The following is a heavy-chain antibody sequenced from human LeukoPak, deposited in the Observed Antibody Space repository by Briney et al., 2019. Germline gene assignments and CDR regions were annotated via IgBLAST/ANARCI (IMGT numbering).Heavy chain of an antibody. J-gene: IGHJ4*02. V-gene: IGHV1-8*01. CDR1: GYTFTSYD. CDR2: MNPNSGNT. CDR3: ARGITVVRGATIGY. Sequence: GASVKVSCKASGYTFTSYDINWVRQATGQGPEWMGWMNPNSGNTGYAQKFQGRVTMTRNTSISTAYMELSSLRSEDTAVYYCARGITVVRGATIGYWGQGTLVTVSS. D-gene: IGHD3-10*01.